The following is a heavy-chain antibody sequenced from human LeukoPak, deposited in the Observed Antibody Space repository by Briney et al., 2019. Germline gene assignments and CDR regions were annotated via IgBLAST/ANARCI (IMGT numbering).Heavy chain of an antibody. V-gene: IGHV4-38-2*02. Sequence: SETLSLTCTVSGFFISGGYHWGWVRQSPGKGLEWIGMIYHTGSTYYNPSLKGRVTISVDTSKNQFSLKLSSVTAADTAVYYCASLQYNSSWYPREGYYMDVWGKGTTVTVSS. CDR1: GFFISGGYH. CDR3: ASLQYNSSWYPREGYYMDV. J-gene: IGHJ6*03. CDR2: IYHTGST. D-gene: IGHD6-13*01.